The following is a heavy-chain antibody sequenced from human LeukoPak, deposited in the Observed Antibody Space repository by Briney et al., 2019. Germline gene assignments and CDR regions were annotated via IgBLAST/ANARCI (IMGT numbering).Heavy chain of an antibody. Sequence: AGRSLRLSCAASGFTFSSYAMHWVRQVPGKGLEWVAVISYDGSNKYYADSVKGRFTISRDNSRNTLYLQMNSLRAEDTAVYYCASIRRYNWNDPFDYWGQGTLVTVSS. CDR1: GFTFSSYA. D-gene: IGHD1-1*01. CDR2: ISYDGSNK. J-gene: IGHJ4*02. CDR3: ASIRRYNWNDPFDY. V-gene: IGHV3-30*04.